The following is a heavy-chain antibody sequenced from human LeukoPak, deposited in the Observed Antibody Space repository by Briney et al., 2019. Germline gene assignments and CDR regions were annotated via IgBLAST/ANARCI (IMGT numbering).Heavy chain of an antibody. J-gene: IGHJ4*02. Sequence: GRSLRLSCAASEFTFSSYAMHWVRQAPGKGLEWVAVISYDGSNKYYADSVKGRFTISRDNSKNTLYLQMNSLRAEDTAVYYCARDLYGIAGQYWGQGTLVTVSS. CDR3: ARDLYGIAGQY. D-gene: IGHD6-13*01. CDR1: EFTFSSYA. CDR2: ISYDGSNK. V-gene: IGHV3-30-3*01.